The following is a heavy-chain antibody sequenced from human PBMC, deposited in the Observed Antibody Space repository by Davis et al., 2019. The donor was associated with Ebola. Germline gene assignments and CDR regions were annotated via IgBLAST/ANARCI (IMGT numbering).Heavy chain of an antibody. Sequence: GESLKISCAASGFTFSGSAMHWVRQASGKGLEWVGRIRSKANSYATAYAASVKGRFTISRDDSKNTAYLQMNSLRAEDTAVYYCAKAGYSSGWPYFDYWGQGTLVTVSS. J-gene: IGHJ4*02. V-gene: IGHV3-73*01. CDR3: AKAGYSSGWPYFDY. CDR1: GFTFSGSA. D-gene: IGHD6-19*01. CDR2: IRSKANSYAT.